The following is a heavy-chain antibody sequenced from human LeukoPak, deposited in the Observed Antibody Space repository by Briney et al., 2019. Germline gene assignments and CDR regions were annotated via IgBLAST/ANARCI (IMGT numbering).Heavy chain of an antibody. D-gene: IGHD3-10*01. J-gene: IGHJ4*02. CDR1: GGSISSSSYY. V-gene: IGHV4-39*01. CDR2: IYYSGST. Sequence: SETLSLTCTVSGGSISSSSYYWGWIRQPPGKGLEWIGSIYYSGSTYYNPSLKRRVTISVDTSKNQFSLKLSSVTAADTAVYYCARHYPWFGELLGYFDYWGQGTLVTVSS. CDR3: ARHYPWFGELLGYFDY.